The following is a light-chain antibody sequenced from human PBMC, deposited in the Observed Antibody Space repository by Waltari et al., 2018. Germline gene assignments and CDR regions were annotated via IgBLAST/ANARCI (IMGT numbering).Light chain of an antibody. J-gene: IGKJ4*01. CDR1: QGIGSA. CDR2: AAS. CDR3: QQFSIYQST. V-gene: IGKV1-9*01. Sequence: DIQLTPSPSFLSASVGDRVTITCRASQGIGSALTWYQLKAGKAPMLLIYAASTLQAGVPSRFSASGSGTDFTLTISSVQPEDFAIYYCQQFSIYQSTFGGGTKVEVK.